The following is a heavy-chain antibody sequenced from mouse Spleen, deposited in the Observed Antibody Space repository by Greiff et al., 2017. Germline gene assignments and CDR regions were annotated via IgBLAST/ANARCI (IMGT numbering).Heavy chain of an antibody. CDR3: ARGGKAMDY. CDR2: ISYDGSN. J-gene: IGHJ4*01. V-gene: IGHV3-6*01. CDR1: GYSITSGYY. Sequence: EVKLMESGPGLVKPSQSLSLTCSVTGYSITSGYYWNWIRQFPGNKLEWMGYISYDGSNNYNPSLKNRISITRDTSKNQFFLKLNSVTTEDTATYYCARGGKAMDYWGQGTSVTVSS.